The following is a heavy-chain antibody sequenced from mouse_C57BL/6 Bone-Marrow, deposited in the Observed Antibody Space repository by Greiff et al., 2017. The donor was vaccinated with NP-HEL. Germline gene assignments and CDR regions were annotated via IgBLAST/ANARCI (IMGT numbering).Heavy chain of an antibody. V-gene: IGHV1-55*01. CDR3: ARLDDYDSDYAMDY. Sequence: QVQLQQPGAELVKPGASVKMSCKASGYTFTSYWITWVKQRPGQGLEWIGDICPGSGSTNYNEKFKSKATLTVDTSSSTAYMQLSSLTSEDSAVSYCARLDDYDSDYAMDYWGQGTSVTVSS. CDR2: ICPGSGST. D-gene: IGHD2-4*01. CDR1: GYTFTSYW. J-gene: IGHJ4*01.